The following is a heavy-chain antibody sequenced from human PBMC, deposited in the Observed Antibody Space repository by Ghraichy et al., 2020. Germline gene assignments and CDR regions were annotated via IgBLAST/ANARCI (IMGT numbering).Heavy chain of an antibody. J-gene: IGHJ3*02. CDR3: ARDSSGYYRGGDAFDI. V-gene: IGHV4-34*01. CDR1: GGSFSGYY. Sequence: SETLSLTCAVYGGSFSGYYWSWIRQPPGKGLEWIGEINHSGSTNYNPSLKSRVTISVDTSKNQFSLKLSSVTAADTAVYYCARDSSGYYRGGDAFDIWGQGTMVTVSS. D-gene: IGHD3-22*01. CDR2: INHSGST.